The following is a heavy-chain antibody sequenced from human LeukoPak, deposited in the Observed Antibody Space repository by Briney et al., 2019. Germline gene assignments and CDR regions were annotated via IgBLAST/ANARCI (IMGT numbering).Heavy chain of an antibody. D-gene: IGHD4-17*01. V-gene: IGHV3-23*01. CDR1: GFTFSSYA. CDR2: ISGSGGST. J-gene: IGHJ4*02. Sequence: GASLRLSCAASGFTFSSYAMSWVRQAPGKGLEWVSAISGSGGSTYYADSVKGRFTISRDNSKNTLYPQMNSLRAEDTAVYYCAKDLSGDYFHYFDYWGQGTLVTVSS. CDR3: AKDLSGDYFHYFDY.